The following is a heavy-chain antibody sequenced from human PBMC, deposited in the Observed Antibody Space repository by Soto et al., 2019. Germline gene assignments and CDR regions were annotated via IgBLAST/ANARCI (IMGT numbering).Heavy chain of an antibody. CDR3: ARLGDILTGRKRGLFDY. D-gene: IGHD3-9*01. Sequence: PSETLSLTCTVSGGSISSGGYYWSWIRQHPGKGLEWIGYIYYSGSTYYNPSLKSRVTISVDTSKNQFSLKLSSVTAADTAVYYCARLGDILTGRKRGLFDYWGQGTLVTVSS. CDR2: IYYSGST. V-gene: IGHV4-31*03. CDR1: GGSISSGGYY. J-gene: IGHJ4*02.